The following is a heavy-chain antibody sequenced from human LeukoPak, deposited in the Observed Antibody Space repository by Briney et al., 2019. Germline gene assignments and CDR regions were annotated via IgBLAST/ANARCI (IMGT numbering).Heavy chain of an antibody. CDR3: AKADYVWGSYRYPWAFDY. J-gene: IGHJ4*02. Sequence: PGGSLRLSCAASGFTFSSYAMSWVRQAPGKGLEWVSAISGSGGSTYYADSVKGRFTISRDNSKNTLYLQMNSLRAEDMAVYYCAKADYVWGSYRYPWAFDYWGQGTLVTVSS. V-gene: IGHV3-23*01. D-gene: IGHD3-16*02. CDR1: GFTFSSYA. CDR2: ISGSGGST.